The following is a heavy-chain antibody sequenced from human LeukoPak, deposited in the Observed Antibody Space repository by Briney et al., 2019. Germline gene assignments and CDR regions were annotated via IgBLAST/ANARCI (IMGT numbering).Heavy chain of an antibody. Sequence: GGSLRLSCAASGFTVSSNYMGWVRQAPGKGLEWVSVIYGGGSTYYADSVKGRFTISRDNSKNTLYLQMNSLRAEDTAVYYCARDFRLSLDYWGQGTLVTVSS. CDR1: GFTVSSNY. CDR2: IYGGGST. CDR3: ARDFRLSLDY. V-gene: IGHV3-66*01. D-gene: IGHD4/OR15-4a*01. J-gene: IGHJ4*02.